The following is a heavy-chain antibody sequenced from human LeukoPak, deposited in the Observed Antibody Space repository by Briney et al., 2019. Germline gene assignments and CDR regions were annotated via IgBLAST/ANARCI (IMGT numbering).Heavy chain of an antibody. CDR2: IYYSGST. Sequence: SETLSLTCTVSGGSISSSSYYWGWIRQPPGKGLEWIGSIYYSGSTYYNPSLKSRVTISVDTSKNQFSLKLSSVTAADTAVYYCARLPNWSSGYSAGWFDPWGQGTLVTVSS. V-gene: IGHV4-39*01. CDR3: ARLPNWSSGYSAGWFDP. D-gene: IGHD3-22*01. J-gene: IGHJ5*02. CDR1: GGSISSSSYY.